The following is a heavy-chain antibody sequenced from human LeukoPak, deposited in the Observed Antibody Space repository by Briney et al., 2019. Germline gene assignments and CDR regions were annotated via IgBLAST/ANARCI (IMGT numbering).Heavy chain of an antibody. CDR2: INSDGSST. V-gene: IGHV3-74*01. D-gene: IGHD2-8*01. CDR3: ARDAQPYCTNGVCYKYYYYGMDV. Sequence: QPGGSLRLSCAASGFTFSSYWMHWVRQAPGKGLVWVSRINSDGSSTSYADSVKARFTISRDNAKNTLYLQMNSLRAEDTAVYYCARDAQPYCTNGVCYKYYYYGMDVWGQGTTVTVSS. J-gene: IGHJ6*02. CDR1: GFTFSSYW.